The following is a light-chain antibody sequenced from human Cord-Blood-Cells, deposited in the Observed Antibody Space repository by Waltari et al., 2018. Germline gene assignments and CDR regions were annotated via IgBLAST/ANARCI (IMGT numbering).Light chain of an antibody. CDR2: WAS. CDR3: QQYYSTPRGFT. Sequence: DIVMTQSPDSLAVSLGERATINCKSSQSVLYSSNNKNYLAWYQQKPGQPPKLLIYWASTRESGVPDRFSGSGSVTDFTLTISSLQAEDVAVYYCQQYYSTPRGFTFGPGTKVDIK. CDR1: QSVLYSSNNKNY. V-gene: IGKV4-1*01. J-gene: IGKJ3*01.